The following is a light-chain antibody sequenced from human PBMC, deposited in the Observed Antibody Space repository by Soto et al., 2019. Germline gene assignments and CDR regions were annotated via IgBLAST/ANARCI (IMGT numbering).Light chain of an antibody. V-gene: IGLV2-14*01. CDR1: SSDIGGYNS. Sequence: ALTQPASVSGSPGQSITISCTGTSSDIGGYNSVSWYQQHPGKAPKLVIYAVSNRPSGVSSRFSGSKSGNTASLTMSGLQAEDEATYYCQQCYMGWKFGHGTKV. J-gene: IGLJ6*01. CDR3: QQCYMGWK. CDR2: AVS.